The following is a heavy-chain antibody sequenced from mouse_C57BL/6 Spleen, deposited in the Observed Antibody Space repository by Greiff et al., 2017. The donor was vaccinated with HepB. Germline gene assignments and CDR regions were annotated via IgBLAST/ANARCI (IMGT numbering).Heavy chain of an antibody. J-gene: IGHJ2*01. D-gene: IGHD1-1*01. V-gene: IGHV1-52*01. CDR3: ARWGYGSSYCFDY. CDR1: GYTFTSYW. CDR2: IDPSDSET. Sequence: QVQLQQPGAELVRPGSSVKLSCKASGYTFTSYWMHWVKQRPIQGLEWIGNIDPSDSETHYNQKFKDKATLTVDKSSSTAYMQLSSLTSEDSAVYYCARWGYGSSYCFDYWGQGTTLTVSS.